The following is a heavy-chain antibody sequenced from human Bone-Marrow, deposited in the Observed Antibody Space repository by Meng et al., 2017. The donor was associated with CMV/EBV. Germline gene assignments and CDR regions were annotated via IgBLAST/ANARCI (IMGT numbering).Heavy chain of an antibody. CDR3: ARGGGGYTNGLDV. D-gene: IGHD3-16*01. CDR2: ISWNSVSI. CDR1: GFTFDYHA. V-gene: IGHV3-9*01. Sequence: SLKISCTASGFTFDYHALHWVRQAAGKGLEWVAGISWNSVSIGYADSVKGRFTISRDDAKSSLYLQMNNLRIEDTAVYYCARGGGGYTNGLDVWGQGTTVTVSS. J-gene: IGHJ6*02.